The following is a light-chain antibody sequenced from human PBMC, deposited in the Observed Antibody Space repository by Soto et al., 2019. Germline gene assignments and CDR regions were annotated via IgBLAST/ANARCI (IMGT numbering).Light chain of an antibody. J-gene: IGKJ3*01. CDR3: QQYGSSPSFT. V-gene: IGKV3-20*01. Sequence: EIVLTQSPGTLSLSPGERATLSCRASQSVSSSYLAWYQQKPGQAPRLLIYRASSRATGIPDRFSGSGSGTDVTLPISRLEPEDVAVYYCQQYGSSPSFTFCPGTKVDIK. CDR1: QSVSSSY. CDR2: RAS.